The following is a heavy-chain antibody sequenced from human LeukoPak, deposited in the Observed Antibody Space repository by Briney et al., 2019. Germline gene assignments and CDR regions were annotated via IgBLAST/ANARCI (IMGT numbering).Heavy chain of an antibody. CDR2: ISGSGGSI. Sequence: GGSLRLSCAASGFTFSSYAMSWVRQAPGKGLEWVSTISGSGGSIHYADSVKGRFTISRDNSKNTLYLQMNSLRAEDTAVYYCARAGSETNYYYYGMDVWGQGTTVTVSS. V-gene: IGHV3-23*01. D-gene: IGHD1-7*01. CDR1: GFTFSSYA. J-gene: IGHJ6*02. CDR3: ARAGSETNYYYYGMDV.